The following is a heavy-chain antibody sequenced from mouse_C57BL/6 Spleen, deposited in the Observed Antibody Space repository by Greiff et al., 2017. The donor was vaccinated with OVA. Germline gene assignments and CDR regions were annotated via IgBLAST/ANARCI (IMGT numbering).Heavy chain of an antibody. CDR2: IDPSDSYT. D-gene: IGHD1-1*01. V-gene: IGHV1-69*01. J-gene: IGHJ4*01. CDR3: ARRGGGTYAMDY. Sequence: QVQLQQPGAELVMPGASVKLSCKASGYTFTSYWMHWVKQRPGQGLEWIGEIDPSDSYTNYNQKFKGKSTLTVDKSSSTAYMQLSSLTSEDSAVYYCARRGGGTYAMDYWGQGTSVTGSS. CDR1: GYTFTSYW.